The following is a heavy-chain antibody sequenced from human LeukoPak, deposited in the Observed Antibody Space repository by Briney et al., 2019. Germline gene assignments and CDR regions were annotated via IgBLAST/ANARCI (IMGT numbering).Heavy chain of an antibody. Sequence: GASVKVSCKTSGYTFMSYGISWVRQAPGQGLEWMGWISPYNGNTHYAWKFQGRVTMTTDTSTSTAYMELRSLRSDDTAVYYCARGYCSSTSCFLDYWGQGTLVTVSS. J-gene: IGHJ4*02. CDR1: GYTFMSYG. V-gene: IGHV1-18*01. CDR2: ISPYNGNT. D-gene: IGHD2-2*01. CDR3: ARGYCSSTSCFLDY.